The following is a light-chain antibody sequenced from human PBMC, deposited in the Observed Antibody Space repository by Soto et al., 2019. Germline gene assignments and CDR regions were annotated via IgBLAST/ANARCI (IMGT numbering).Light chain of an antibody. V-gene: IGKV1-6*01. J-gene: IGKJ4*01. CDR1: QGIRND. CDR3: LQDYNFPLT. Sequence: AIQMTQSPSSMSASVGDRVTITCRASQGIRNDLGWYQQKPGKAPKLLIYAASSLQSGVPSRLSGSGSGTDFTLTISSLQPEDFATYYCLQDYNFPLTFGGGTKVEIK. CDR2: AAS.